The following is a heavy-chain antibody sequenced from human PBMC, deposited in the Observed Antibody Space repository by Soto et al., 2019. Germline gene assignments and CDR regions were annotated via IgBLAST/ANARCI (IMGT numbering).Heavy chain of an antibody. CDR1: GGSISSGDYY. CDR3: ARDRDTAMVQDYYYGMGV. CDR2: IYYSGST. V-gene: IGHV4-30-4*01. D-gene: IGHD5-18*01. J-gene: IGHJ6*02. Sequence: SETLSLTCTVSGGSISSGDYYWSWIRQPPGKGLEWIGYIYYSGSTYYNPSLKSRVTISVDTSKNQFSLKLSSVTAADTAVYYCARDRDTAMVQDYYYGMGVWGQGTTVTVSS.